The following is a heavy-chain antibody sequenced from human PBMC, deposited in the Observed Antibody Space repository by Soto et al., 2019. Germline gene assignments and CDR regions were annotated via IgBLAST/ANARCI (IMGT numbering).Heavy chain of an antibody. CDR2: ISTYNGDT. CDR3: ARAGAAPYYYYGMAV. V-gene: IGHV1-18*01. Sequence: QVQLVQSGAEVRKPGASVKVSCKASGYTFSTSGMSWLRQAPGQGLEWMGWISTYNGDTNDAPKFQDRVTMTSDTSTSTVYMELRSLRSDDTAVYYCARAGAAPYYYYGMAVWGQGTRVNVSS. CDR1: GYTFSTSG. D-gene: IGHD2-15*01. J-gene: IGHJ6*02.